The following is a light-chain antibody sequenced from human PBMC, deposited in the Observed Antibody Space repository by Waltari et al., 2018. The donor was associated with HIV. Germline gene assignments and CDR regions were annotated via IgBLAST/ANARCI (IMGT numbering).Light chain of an antibody. V-gene: IGLV2-11*01. Sequence: QSALTQPRSVSGSPGPSVTISCTGTHSDVGGYTYVPLYQQHPGNAPKLMIYDVTKRPSVVPDRFSGSKSGNTASLTISGLQAEDEADYFCCSYAGGYTLVFGGGTKLTVL. CDR1: HSDVGGYTY. J-gene: IGLJ3*02. CDR3: CSYAGGYTLV. CDR2: DVT.